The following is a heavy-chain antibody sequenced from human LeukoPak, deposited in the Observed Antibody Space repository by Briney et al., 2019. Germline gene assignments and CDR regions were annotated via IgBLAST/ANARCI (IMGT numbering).Heavy chain of an antibody. V-gene: IGHV1-69*04. J-gene: IGHJ4*02. CDR3: ARDAVFDSSGYSFDY. Sequence: ASVKVSCKASGYTFTSYAISWVRQAPGQGLEWMGRIIPILGIANYAQKFQGRVTITADKSTSTAYMELSSLRSEDTAVYYCARDAVFDSSGYSFDYWGQGTLVTVSS. CDR2: IIPILGIA. CDR1: GYTFTSYA. D-gene: IGHD3-22*01.